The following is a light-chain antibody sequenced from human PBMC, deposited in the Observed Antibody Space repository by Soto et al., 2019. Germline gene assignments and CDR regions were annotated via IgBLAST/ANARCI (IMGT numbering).Light chain of an antibody. CDR3: PSSDVSMIAHYV. V-gene: IGLV1-40*01. Sequence: QSVLTQPPSVSGAPGQRVTISCTGSSSNIGSTYDVQWYQQLPGTAPKLLIHGNTDRPSGVPDRFSGSKSGTSASLAITGLQADDDAFYYSPSSDVSMIAHYVFG. J-gene: IGLJ1*01. CDR1: SSNIGSTYD. CDR2: GNT.